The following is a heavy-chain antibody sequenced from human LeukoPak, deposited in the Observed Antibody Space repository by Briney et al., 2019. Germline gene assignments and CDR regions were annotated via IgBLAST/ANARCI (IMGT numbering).Heavy chain of an antibody. CDR3: ARDRGSGWYTSHAFDI. Sequence: GRSLRLSCAASGFTFSSYGMHWVRQAPGKGLEWVAVIWYDGSNKYYADSVKGRFTISRDNSKNTLYLQMNSLRAEDTAVYYCARDRGSGWYTSHAFDIWGQGTMVTVSS. V-gene: IGHV3-33*08. D-gene: IGHD6-19*01. CDR2: IWYDGSNK. CDR1: GFTFSSYG. J-gene: IGHJ3*02.